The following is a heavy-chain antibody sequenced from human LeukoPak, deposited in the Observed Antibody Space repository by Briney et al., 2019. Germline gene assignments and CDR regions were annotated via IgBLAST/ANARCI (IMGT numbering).Heavy chain of an antibody. CDR1: GFTVSSNY. V-gene: IGHV3-53*01. D-gene: IGHD4-23*01. CDR3: ARDGYGSNSYFDY. CDR2: IYSGGST. Sequence: GGSLRLSCAASGFTVSSNYMSWVRQAPGKGLEWVSVIYSGGSTYYADSVKGRFTISRDNSKNTLYLQMNSLRAEDTAVYYCARDGYGSNSYFDYWGQGTLVTVSS. J-gene: IGHJ4*02.